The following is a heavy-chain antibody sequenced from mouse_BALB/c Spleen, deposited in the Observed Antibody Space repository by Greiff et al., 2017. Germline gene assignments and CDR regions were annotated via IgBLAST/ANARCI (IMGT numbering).Heavy chain of an antibody. CDR1: GFTFNTNA. CDR3: VREEGIPWFAY. CDR2: IRSKSNNYAT. J-gene: IGHJ3*01. Sequence: GGGLVQPKGSLKLSCAASGFTFNTNAMNWVRQAPGKGLEWVARIRSKSNNYATYYADSVKDRFTISRDDSQSMLYLQMNNLKTEDTAMYYCVREEGIPWFAYWGQGTLVTVSA. V-gene: IGHV10S3*01.